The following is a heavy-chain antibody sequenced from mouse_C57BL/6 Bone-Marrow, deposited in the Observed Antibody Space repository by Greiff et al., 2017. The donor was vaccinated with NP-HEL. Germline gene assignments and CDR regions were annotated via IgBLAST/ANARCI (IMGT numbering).Heavy chain of an antibody. CDR1: GFNIKDYY. J-gene: IGHJ1*03. D-gene: IGHD2-12*01. Sequence: EVKLMESGAELVRPGASVKLSCTASGFNIKDYYMHWVKQRPEPGLEWIGRIGPEDGDTEYAPKFQGKATMTADTTSNTAYLQLSSLTSEDTAVYYCTTGQLQGYFDVWGTGTTVTVSS. CDR3: TTGQLQGYFDV. V-gene: IGHV14-1*01. CDR2: IGPEDGDT.